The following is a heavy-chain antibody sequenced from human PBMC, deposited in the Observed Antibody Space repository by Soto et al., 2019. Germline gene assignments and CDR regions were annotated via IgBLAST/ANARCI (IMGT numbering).Heavy chain of an antibody. J-gene: IGHJ4*02. CDR1: GFSLSTSDVG. Sequence: QITLKESGPTLVKPTQTLTLTCTFSGFSLSTSDVGVGWIRQPPGKALEWLAVIYWDDDKRYRPSLKSRLTITKDTSKNQVVLTMTNMDPVDTATYYCAHSKYSRSSFDYWGQGTLVTVSS. CDR3: AHSKYSRSSFDY. D-gene: IGHD6-6*01. V-gene: IGHV2-5*02. CDR2: IYWDDDK.